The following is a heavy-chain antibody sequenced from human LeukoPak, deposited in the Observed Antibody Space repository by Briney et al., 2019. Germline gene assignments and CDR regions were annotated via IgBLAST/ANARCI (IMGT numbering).Heavy chain of an antibody. V-gene: IGHV4-4*07. CDR1: GGSVSSYY. CDR3: ASSAAVGGVKWFDP. D-gene: IGHD6-19*01. Sequence: SETLSLTCTVFGGSVSSYYWSWIRQTAGKGLEWIGRIYTSGSTDYSPSLRSRVTISVDKSKNQLSLKLNSVTAADTVVYYCASSAAVGGVKWFDPWGQGTLVTVSS. J-gene: IGHJ5*02. CDR2: IYTSGST.